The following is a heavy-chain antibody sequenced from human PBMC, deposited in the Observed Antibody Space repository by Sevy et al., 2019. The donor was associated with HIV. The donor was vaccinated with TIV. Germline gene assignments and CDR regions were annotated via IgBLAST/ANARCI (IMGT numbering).Heavy chain of an antibody. Sequence: ASVKVSCKASGYTFTGYYMHWVRQAPGQGLEWMGRINPNSGGTNYAQKFQGRVTMTRDTSISTAYMEPSRLRSDDTAVYYCARVKALGITIFGFDPWGQGTLVTVSS. V-gene: IGHV1-2*06. J-gene: IGHJ5*02. D-gene: IGHD3-3*01. CDR3: ARVKALGITIFGFDP. CDR2: INPNSGGT. CDR1: GYTFTGYY.